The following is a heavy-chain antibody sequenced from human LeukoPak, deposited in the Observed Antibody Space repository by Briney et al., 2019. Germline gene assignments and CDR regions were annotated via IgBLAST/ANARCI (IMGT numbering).Heavy chain of an antibody. J-gene: IGHJ6*03. CDR3: ARDQYYYDSSGYYDYYYYMDV. D-gene: IGHD3-22*01. CDR1: GFTFSSYS. CDR2: ISSSSSYI. V-gene: IGHV3-21*01. Sequence: PGGSLRLSCAASGFTFSSYSMNWVRQAPGKGLEWVSSISSSSSYIYYADSVKGRFTISRDNAKNSLYLQMNSLRAEDTAVYYCARDQYYYDSSGYYDYYYYMDVWGKGTTVTVSS.